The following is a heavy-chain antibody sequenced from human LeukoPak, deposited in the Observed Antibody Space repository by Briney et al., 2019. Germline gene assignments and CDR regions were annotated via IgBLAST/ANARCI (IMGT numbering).Heavy chain of an antibody. CDR3: ARHSRGSPIDD. V-gene: IGHV3-7*01. CDR2: MRQDGSDK. CDR1: GFTFNSYW. J-gene: IGHJ4*02. D-gene: IGHD2-15*01. Sequence: GGSLRLSCVASGFTFNSYWMSWVRQAPEKGLEWPANMRQDGSDKQYVDSAKGRFTISRDNATNSLYLQMNSLRAEDTAVYDCARHSRGSPIDDWGQGTLVTVSS.